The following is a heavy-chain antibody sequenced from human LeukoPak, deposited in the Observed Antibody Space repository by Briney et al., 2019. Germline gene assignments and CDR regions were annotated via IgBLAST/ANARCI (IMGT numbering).Heavy chain of an antibody. V-gene: IGHV3-21*01. Sequence: GALRLSCAASGFTFSSYSMNWVRQAPGKGLEWVSSISSSSSYIYYADSVKGRFTISRDNAKNSLYLQMNSLRAEDTAVYYCARPFLYSSSPYYFDYWGQGTLVTVSS. D-gene: IGHD6-13*01. CDR2: ISSSSSYI. J-gene: IGHJ4*02. CDR3: ARPFLYSSSPYYFDY. CDR1: GFTFSSYS.